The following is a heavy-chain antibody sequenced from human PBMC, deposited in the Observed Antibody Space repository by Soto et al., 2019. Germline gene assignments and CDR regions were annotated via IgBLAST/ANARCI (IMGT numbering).Heavy chain of an antibody. V-gene: IGHV4-59*02. D-gene: IGHD6-13*01. CDR1: GGSVSSYF. J-gene: IGHJ4*02. CDR2: VYYTGTT. CDR3: ARDLAAVPRAFDY. Sequence: SETLSLTCTVSGGSVSSYFYIWVRQPPGKGLEWIGSVYYTGTTDYNPSLKSRVTISVDTSKTQFSLNLRSVTAADTAVYYCARDLAAVPRAFDYWGRGTLVTVSS.